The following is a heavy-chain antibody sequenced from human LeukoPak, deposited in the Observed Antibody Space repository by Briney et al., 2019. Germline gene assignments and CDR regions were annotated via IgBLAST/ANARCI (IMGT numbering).Heavy chain of an antibody. CDR3: ARRSYDFWSGYQYYFDY. D-gene: IGHD3-3*01. V-gene: IGHV3-7*01. J-gene: IGHJ4*02. Sequence: GGSLRLSCAASGFTLSYYCMSWVRQAPGKGLEWVANIKRDGSEKYYVDSVKGRFTISRDNAKNSLYLQMNSLRAEDTAVYYCARRSYDFWSGYQYYFDYWGQGTLVTDSS. CDR1: GFTLSYYC. CDR2: IKRDGSEK.